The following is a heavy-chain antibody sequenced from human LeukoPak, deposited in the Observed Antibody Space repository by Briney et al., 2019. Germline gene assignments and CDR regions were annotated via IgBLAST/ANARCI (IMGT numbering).Heavy chain of an antibody. D-gene: IGHD5-12*01. CDR2: ISGSGGST. Sequence: GGSLRLSCAASGFTFSSYAMSWVRQAPGKGLEWVSAISGSGGSTYYADSVKGRFTISRDNSKNTLYLQMNSLRAEDTAVYYCARDYQNIVATRTHDAFDIWGQGTMVTVSS. J-gene: IGHJ3*02. CDR1: GFTFSSYA. CDR3: ARDYQNIVATRTHDAFDI. V-gene: IGHV3-23*01.